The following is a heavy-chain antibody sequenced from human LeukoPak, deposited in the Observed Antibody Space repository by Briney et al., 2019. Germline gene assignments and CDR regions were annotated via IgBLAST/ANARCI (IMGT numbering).Heavy chain of an antibody. CDR1: GGSISSGGYS. CDR3: VRKMGAFDY. Sequence: SETLSLTCAVSGGSISSGGYSWSWIRQPPGKGLEWIGYIYHSGSTYYNPSLKSRVTISVDRSKNQFSLQLNSVTPEDTAIYYCVRKMGAFDYWGQGTLVTVSS. J-gene: IGHJ4*02. CDR2: IYHSGST. V-gene: IGHV4-30-2*01. D-gene: IGHD1-26*01.